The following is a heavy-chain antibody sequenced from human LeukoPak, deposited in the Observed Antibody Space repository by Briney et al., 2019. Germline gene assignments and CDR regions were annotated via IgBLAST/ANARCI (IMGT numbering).Heavy chain of an antibody. J-gene: IGHJ4*02. CDR1: GGSISSYY. Sequence: PSETLSLTCTVSGGSISSYYWSWIRQPPGKGLEWIGYIYYSGSTNYNPSLKSRVTISVDTSKNQFSLKLSSVTAADTAVYYCARHRTLIVATISYFDYWGQGTLVTVSS. D-gene: IGHD5-12*01. V-gene: IGHV4-59*08. CDR3: ARHRTLIVATISYFDY. CDR2: IYYSGST.